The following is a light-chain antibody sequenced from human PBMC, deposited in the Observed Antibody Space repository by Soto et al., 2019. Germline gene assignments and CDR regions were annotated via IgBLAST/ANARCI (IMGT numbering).Light chain of an antibody. CDR1: QGINTH. CDR3: QQTNTFPHP. CDR2: AAS. V-gene: IGKV1-12*01. Sequence: DIQMTQSPSSVSASVGDRVTITCRASQGINTHLAWYQQKPGKAPNLLISAASNLQSGVPSRFSGSGSGTDFTLTISSLQPEDFTTYYCQQTNTFPHPFGQGTNLEIK. J-gene: IGKJ2*01.